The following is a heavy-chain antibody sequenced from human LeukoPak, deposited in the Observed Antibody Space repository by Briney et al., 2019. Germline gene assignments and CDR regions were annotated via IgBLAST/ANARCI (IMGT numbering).Heavy chain of an antibody. CDR1: GFTFSTYA. V-gene: IGHV3-30-3*01. Sequence: PAGGSLRLSCAASGFTFSTYAMHWLRQAPGKGLEWVAVISYDGNEKYYADSVKGRFTISRDNSKSTLYLQMISLRVEDTAVYHCTRRGGEVLGMDVWGQGTTVTVSS. CDR2: ISYDGNEK. CDR3: TRRGGEVLGMDV. J-gene: IGHJ6*02. D-gene: IGHD2-21*01.